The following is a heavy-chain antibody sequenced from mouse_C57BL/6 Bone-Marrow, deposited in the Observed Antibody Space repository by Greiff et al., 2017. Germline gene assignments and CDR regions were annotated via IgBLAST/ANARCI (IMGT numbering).Heavy chain of an antibody. V-gene: IGHV1-85*01. Sequence: QVQLQQSGPELVKPGASVKLSCKASGYTFTSYDINWVKQRPGQGLEWIGLIYPRDGSTKYNEKFKGKATLTVDTSSSTAYMELHSLISEDSAVYFCARLEFDGSSGDWYFDVWGTGTTVTVSS. D-gene: IGHD1-1*01. CDR1: GYTFTSYD. CDR3: ARLEFDGSSGDWYFDV. J-gene: IGHJ1*03. CDR2: IYPRDGST.